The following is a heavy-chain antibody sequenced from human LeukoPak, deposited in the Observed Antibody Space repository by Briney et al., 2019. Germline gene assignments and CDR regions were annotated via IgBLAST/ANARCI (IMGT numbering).Heavy chain of an antibody. CDR3: ARVTYYHDSSGYYYLDY. Sequence: GGSLRLSCADSGFTFSIFWMSWVRQAPGKGLEWVANIKEDGSEKYYVDSVKGRFSVSRDNAKNSLYLQMNSLRGEDTAVYYCARVTYYHDSSGYYYLDYWGQGILVTVSS. CDR2: IKEDGSEK. D-gene: IGHD3-22*01. J-gene: IGHJ4*02. V-gene: IGHV3-7*01. CDR1: GFTFSIFW.